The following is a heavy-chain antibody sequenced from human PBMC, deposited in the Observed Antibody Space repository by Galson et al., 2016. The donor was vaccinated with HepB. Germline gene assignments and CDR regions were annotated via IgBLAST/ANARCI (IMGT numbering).Heavy chain of an antibody. Sequence: SLRLSCAASGFTFSNYEMNWVRQAPGKGLEWVSYISRSGSTIYYADSVKGRFTISRDNAKYSLYLKMHSLRAEDTAVYYCTRVEDIAVAGTGIDYWGQGTLVTVSS. D-gene: IGHD6-19*01. CDR1: GFTFSNYE. CDR3: TRVEDIAVAGTGIDY. V-gene: IGHV3-48*03. CDR2: ISRSGSTI. J-gene: IGHJ4*02.